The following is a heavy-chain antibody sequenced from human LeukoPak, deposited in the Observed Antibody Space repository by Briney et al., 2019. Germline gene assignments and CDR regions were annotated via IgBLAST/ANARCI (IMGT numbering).Heavy chain of an antibody. CDR1: GFTFSSYS. CDR3: ARGRRIAAAGLYYFDY. V-gene: IGHV3-21*01. J-gene: IGHJ4*02. Sequence: GGSLRLSCAASGFTFSSYSMNWVRQAPGKGLEWVSSISSSRSYIYYADSVKGRFTISRDNAKNSLYLQMNSLRAEDTAVYYCARGRRIAAAGLYYFDYWGQGTLVTVSS. CDR2: ISSSRSYI. D-gene: IGHD6-13*01.